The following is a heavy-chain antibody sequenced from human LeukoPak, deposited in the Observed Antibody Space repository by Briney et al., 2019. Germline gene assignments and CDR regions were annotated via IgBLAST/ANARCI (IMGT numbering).Heavy chain of an antibody. CDR2: ISWNSGNI. J-gene: IGHJ3*02. Sequence: PGRSLRLSCAASGFAFDDWGMHWVRQTPGRGLQWVSSISWNSGNINYADSVKGRFTISRDNAKNSLYLQMNSLRPDDTALYYCAKGFGEFPFDAFHIWGQGTMVTVSS. CDR3: AKGFGEFPFDAFHI. V-gene: IGHV3-9*01. D-gene: IGHD3-10*01. CDR1: GFAFDDWG.